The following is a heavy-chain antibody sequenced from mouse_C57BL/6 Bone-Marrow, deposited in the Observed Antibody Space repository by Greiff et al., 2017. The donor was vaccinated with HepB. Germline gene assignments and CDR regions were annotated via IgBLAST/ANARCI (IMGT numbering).Heavy chain of an antibody. J-gene: IGHJ1*03. V-gene: IGHV1-64*01. Sequence: VKLQQPGAELVKPGASVKLSCKASGYTFTSYWMHWVKQRPGQGLEWIGMIHPNSGSTNYNEKFKSKATLTVDKSSSTAYMQLSSLTSEDSAVYYCARGFITTVVATRYFDVWGTGTTVTVSS. CDR2: IHPNSGST. CDR1: GYTFTSYW. D-gene: IGHD1-1*01. CDR3: ARGFITTVVATRYFDV.